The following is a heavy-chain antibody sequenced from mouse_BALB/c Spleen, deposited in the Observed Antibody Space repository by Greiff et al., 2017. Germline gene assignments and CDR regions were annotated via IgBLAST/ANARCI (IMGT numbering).Heavy chain of an antibody. CDR3: VREGSYYDYWYFDV. D-gene: IGHD2-4*01. Sequence: VKLMESGPGLVAPSQSLSITCPVSGFSLTSYDISWIRQPPGKGLEWLGVIWTGGGTNYNSAFMSRLSISKDNSKSQVFLKMNSLQTDDTAIYYWVREGSYYDYWYFDVWGAGTTVTVSS. CDR1: GFSLTSYD. J-gene: IGHJ1*01. V-gene: IGHV2-9-2*01. CDR2: IWTGGGT.